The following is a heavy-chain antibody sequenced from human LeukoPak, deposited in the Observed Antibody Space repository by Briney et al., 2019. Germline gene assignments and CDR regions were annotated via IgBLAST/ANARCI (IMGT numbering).Heavy chain of an antibody. CDR2: ISISSNYI. D-gene: IGHD2-15*01. CDR3: ARDGGGGLDY. V-gene: IGHV3-21*01. Sequence: GGSLRLSCAASGFTFSSYNMNWVRQAPGKGVEWLSCISISSNYIYYPDSVKGRFTISRDNAKNSLYLQMNSLRAEDTAVYYCARDGGGGLDYWGQGTLVTVSS. CDR1: GFTFSSYN. J-gene: IGHJ4*02.